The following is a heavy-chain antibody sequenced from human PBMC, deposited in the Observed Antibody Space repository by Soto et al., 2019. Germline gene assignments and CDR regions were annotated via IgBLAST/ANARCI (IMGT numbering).Heavy chain of an antibody. V-gene: IGHV1-69*01. D-gene: IGHD2-21*02. CDR2: IIPIVGTA. J-gene: IGHJ6*02. CDR3: ARAPIYCGGDCYVQGYYYYGMDV. CDR1: GGTFSSYA. Sequence: QVQLVQSGAEVKKPGSSVKVSCKASGGTFSSYAISWVRQAPGQGLEWMGGIIPIVGTANYAQKFQGRVTITADESTSTAYMERSSLRSEDTAVYYCARAPIYCGGDCYVQGYYYYGMDVCGQGTTVTVSS.